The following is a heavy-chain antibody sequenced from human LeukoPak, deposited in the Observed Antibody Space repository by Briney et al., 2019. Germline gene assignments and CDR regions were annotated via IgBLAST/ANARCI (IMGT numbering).Heavy chain of an antibody. CDR3: VRDLGGRSGH. CDR2: INEDGSTT. V-gene: IGHV3-74*01. Sequence: GGSLRLSCAASGFTFSSYSMNWVRQAPGKGLVWVSRINEDGSTTNYADSVKGRSTIFRDNAKNTLYLQMNSLRAEDTAVYYCVRDLGGRSGHWGQGTLVTVSS. CDR1: GFTFSSYS. D-gene: IGHD1-26*01. J-gene: IGHJ4*02.